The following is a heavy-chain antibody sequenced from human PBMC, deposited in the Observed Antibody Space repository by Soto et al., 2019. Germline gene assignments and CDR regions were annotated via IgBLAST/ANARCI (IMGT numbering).Heavy chain of an antibody. V-gene: IGHV3-9*01. D-gene: IGHD3-3*01. Sequence: GGSLRLSCAASGFTFDDYAMHWVRQAPGKGLEWVSGISWNSGSIGYADSVKGRFTISRDNAKNSLYLQMNSLRAEDTALYYCAKDKGEGAYYDFWSGYPKGRYFGYWGQGTLVTVSS. CDR2: ISWNSGSI. J-gene: IGHJ4*02. CDR1: GFTFDDYA. CDR3: AKDKGEGAYYDFWSGYPKGRYFGY.